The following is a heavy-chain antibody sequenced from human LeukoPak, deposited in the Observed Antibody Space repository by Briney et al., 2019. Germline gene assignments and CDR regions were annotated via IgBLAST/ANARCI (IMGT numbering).Heavy chain of an antibody. D-gene: IGHD4-17*01. Sequence: PSETLSLTCTVSGGSISSYYWSWIRQPPGKGLEWIGYIYYSGSTNYNPSLKSRVTISVDTSKNQFSLKLSSVTAADTAVYYCARGRLDGDYVNNWFDPWGQGTLVTVSS. CDR2: IYYSGST. CDR3: ARGRLDGDYVNNWFDP. J-gene: IGHJ5*02. V-gene: IGHV4-59*12. CDR1: GGSISSYY.